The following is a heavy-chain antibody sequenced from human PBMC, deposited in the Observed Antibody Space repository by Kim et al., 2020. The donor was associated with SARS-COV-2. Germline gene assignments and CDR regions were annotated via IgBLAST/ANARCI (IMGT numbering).Heavy chain of an antibody. V-gene: IGHV3-30*18. CDR1: GFTFRQYG. J-gene: IGHJ4*02. CDR3: AKDLGGDHYFDH. D-gene: IGHD3-10*01. Sequence: GGSLRLSCSASGFTFRQYGIHWVRQAPGKGLEWVAVISYDGRQTFFAASVQGRFTISRDNFKKKVSLQMNSLRLEDTAVYFCAKDLGGDHYFDHWGQGTLVTVSS. CDR2: ISYDGRQT.